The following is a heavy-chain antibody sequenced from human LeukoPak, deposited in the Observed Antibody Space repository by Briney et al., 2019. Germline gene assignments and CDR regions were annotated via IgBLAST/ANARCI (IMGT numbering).Heavy chain of an antibody. CDR3: AREGGRDDAFDI. CDR2: ISSDGSTI. CDR1: GXTFTSYE. Sequence: GGSLRLSCAASGXTFTSYEMNWVRQAPGKGLEWVSYISSDGSTIFYVDSVKGRFTISRDNAKDSLYLQMNSLRAEDTAVYYCAREGGRDDAFDIWGQGTMVIVSS. D-gene: IGHD3-16*01. J-gene: IGHJ3*02. V-gene: IGHV3-48*03.